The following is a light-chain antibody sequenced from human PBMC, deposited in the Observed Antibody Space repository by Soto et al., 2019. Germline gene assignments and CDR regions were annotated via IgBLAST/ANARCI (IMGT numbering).Light chain of an antibody. CDR1: QNINTW. CDR2: RAS. J-gene: IGKJ1*01. Sequence: IQMTHSPSTLSASVGDRVTITCRASQNINTWLAWYQQKPGKAPRLLIYRASSLENGVPSRFGGRGSGTQFIFTISSLQPDDSATYYCQQYSSDSTFGQGTKVEIK. CDR3: QQYSSDST. V-gene: IGKV1-5*03.